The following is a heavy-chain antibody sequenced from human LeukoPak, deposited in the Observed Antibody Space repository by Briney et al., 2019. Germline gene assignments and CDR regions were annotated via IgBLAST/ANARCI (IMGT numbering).Heavy chain of an antibody. CDR1: GFTFSDYW. J-gene: IGHJ4*02. D-gene: IGHD6-6*01. CDR3: ARDYPLASFDY. Sequence: GGSLRLSCAASGFTFSDYWMTWVRQAPGKGLEWVASIKDDGSDKNYVDSVRGRFTISRDNTKNSLYLQMDSLRAEDTAVYYCARDYPLASFDYWGQGTLVTVSS. CDR2: IKDDGSDK. V-gene: IGHV3-7*01.